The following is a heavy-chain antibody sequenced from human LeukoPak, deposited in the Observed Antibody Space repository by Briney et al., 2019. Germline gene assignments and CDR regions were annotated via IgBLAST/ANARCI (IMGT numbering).Heavy chain of an antibody. V-gene: IGHV4-34*01. CDR3: AREEYYDILTGALIDAFDI. J-gene: IGHJ3*02. Sequence: SETLSLTCAVYGGSFSGYYWSWIRQPPGKGLEWIGEINHSGSTNYNPSLKSRVTISVDTSKNQFSLKLSSVTAADTAVYYCAREEYYDILTGALIDAFDIWGQGTMVTVSS. CDR2: INHSGST. D-gene: IGHD3-9*01. CDR1: GGSFSGYY.